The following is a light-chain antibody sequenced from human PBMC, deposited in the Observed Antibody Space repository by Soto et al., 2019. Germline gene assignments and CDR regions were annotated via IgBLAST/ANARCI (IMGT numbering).Light chain of an antibody. CDR1: SSNIGSNY. CDR2: SNN. Sequence: QSVLTQPPSAYGTPGQRVTISCSGSSSNIGSNYVYWYQQLPGTAPKLLIYSNNQRPSGVPDRFSGSKSGTSASLAISGLRSEDEADYYGAAWDDSLRGWVFGGGTKLTVL. CDR3: AAWDDSLRGWV. V-gene: IGLV1-47*02. J-gene: IGLJ3*02.